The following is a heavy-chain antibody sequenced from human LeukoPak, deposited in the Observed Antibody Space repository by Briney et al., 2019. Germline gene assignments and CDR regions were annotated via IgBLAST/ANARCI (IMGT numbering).Heavy chain of an antibody. CDR1: GFTFSNAW. CDR2: IKSKTDGWTT. J-gene: IGHJ4*02. Sequence: GGSLRLSCAASGFTFSNAWMSWVRQAPGKGLEWVGRIKSKTDGWTTDYAAPVKGRFTISRDDSKNTLYLQMNSLKTEDTAVYYCTTDLAYSTFDYWGQGTLVTVSS. CDR3: TTDLAYSTFDY. V-gene: IGHV3-15*01. D-gene: IGHD1-26*01.